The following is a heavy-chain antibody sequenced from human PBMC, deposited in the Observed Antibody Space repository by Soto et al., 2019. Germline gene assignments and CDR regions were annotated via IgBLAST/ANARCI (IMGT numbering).Heavy chain of an antibody. Sequence: PGGSLRLSCAASGFTFDDYAMHWVRQAPGKGLEWVSGISWNSGSIGYADSVKGRFTISRDNAKNSLYLQMNSLRAEDTALYYCAKDTGGITMVRGVIFGGMDVWGQGTTVTVSS. V-gene: IGHV3-9*01. D-gene: IGHD3-10*01. CDR2: ISWNSGSI. J-gene: IGHJ6*02. CDR1: GFTFDDYA. CDR3: AKDTGGITMVRGVIFGGMDV.